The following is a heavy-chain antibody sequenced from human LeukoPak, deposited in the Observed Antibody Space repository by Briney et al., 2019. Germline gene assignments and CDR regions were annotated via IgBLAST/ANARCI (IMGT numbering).Heavy chain of an antibody. Sequence: GASVKVSCKASGYTFTGYYMHWVRQAPGQGLEWMGWINPNSGGTSYAQKFQGRVTMTRDTSISTAYMELSRLRSDDTAVYYCARAYYYDSSGSLHYWGQGTLVTVSS. J-gene: IGHJ4*02. CDR2: INPNSGGT. CDR3: ARAYYYDSSGSLHY. D-gene: IGHD3-22*01. CDR1: GYTFTGYY. V-gene: IGHV1-2*02.